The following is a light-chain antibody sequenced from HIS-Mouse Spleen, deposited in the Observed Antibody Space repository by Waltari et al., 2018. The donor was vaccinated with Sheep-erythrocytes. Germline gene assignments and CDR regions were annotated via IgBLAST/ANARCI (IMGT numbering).Light chain of an antibody. CDR2: EVS. CDR3: CSYAGSSTPWV. J-gene: IGLJ3*02. CDR1: SSDVGSYNL. V-gene: IGLV2-23*02. Sequence: QSALTQPASVSGSPGQSITISCTGTSSDVGSYNLVSWYQQHPGKAPKLMIYEVSKRTSGVSTRFSGSKSGNTASLTISVLQAEDEADYYCCSYAGSSTPWVFGGGTKLTVL.